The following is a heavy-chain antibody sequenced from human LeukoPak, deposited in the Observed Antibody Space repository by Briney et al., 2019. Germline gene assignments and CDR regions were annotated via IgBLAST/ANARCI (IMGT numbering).Heavy chain of an antibody. CDR3: ARVGSIVVVVAAEY. Sequence: SETLSLTCTVSGGSISSSDYYWGWIRQPPGKGLEWIGSIYHSGSTYYNPSLKSRVTISVDTSKNQFSLKLSSVTAADTAVYYCARVGSIVVVVAAEYWGQGTLVTVSS. D-gene: IGHD2-15*01. V-gene: IGHV4-39*07. CDR2: IYHSGST. CDR1: GGSISSSDYY. J-gene: IGHJ4*02.